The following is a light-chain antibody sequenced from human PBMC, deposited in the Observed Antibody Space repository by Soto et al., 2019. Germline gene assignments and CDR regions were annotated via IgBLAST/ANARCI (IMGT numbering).Light chain of an antibody. V-gene: IGLV2-23*01. CDR3: CSYAGRSTPVV. J-gene: IGLJ2*01. Sequence: QPVLTQPASVSGSPGQSITISCTGTSSDVGNYNIVSWYQQHPGKAPKVMIYEGSKRPSGVSNRFSGSKSGNTASLTISGLQAEDEADYYCCSYAGRSTPVVFGGGTKLTVL. CDR2: EGS. CDR1: SSDVGNYNI.